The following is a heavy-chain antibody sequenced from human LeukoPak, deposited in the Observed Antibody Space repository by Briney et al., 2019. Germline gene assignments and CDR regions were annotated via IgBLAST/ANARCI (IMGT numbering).Heavy chain of an antibody. Sequence: SETLSLTRTVSGGSISSYYWSWIRQPPGKGLEWIGYIYYSGSTNYNPSLKSRVTISVDTSKNQFSLKLSSVTAADTAVYYCASNTIVEMATMGYDAFDIWGQGTMVTVSS. CDR3: ASNTIVEMATMGYDAFDI. J-gene: IGHJ3*02. D-gene: IGHD5-24*01. CDR1: GGSISSYY. CDR2: IYYSGST. V-gene: IGHV4-59*01.